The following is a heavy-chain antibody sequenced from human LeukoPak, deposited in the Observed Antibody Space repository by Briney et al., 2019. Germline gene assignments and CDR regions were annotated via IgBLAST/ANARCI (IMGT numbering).Heavy chain of an antibody. CDR2: ISYDGSNK. Sequence: GGSLRLSCAASGFTFSSYAMHWVRQAPGKGLEWVAAISYDGSNKHYADSVKGRFTISRDNSKNTLYLQMNSLRAEDTAVYYCARSRPATAILAHWGQGTLVTVSS. V-gene: IGHV3-30-3*01. D-gene: IGHD2-2*02. J-gene: IGHJ5*02. CDR3: ARSRPATAILAH. CDR1: GFTFSSYA.